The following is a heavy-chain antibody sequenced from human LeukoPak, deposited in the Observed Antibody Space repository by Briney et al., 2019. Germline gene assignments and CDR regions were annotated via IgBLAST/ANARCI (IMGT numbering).Heavy chain of an antibody. CDR2: ISGRSSTI. CDR1: GFSFSDHG. V-gene: IGHV3-48*02. Sequence: GGSLRLSCAASGFSFSDHGMNWVRQSPGKGLEWVSYISGRSSTIYYAASVKGRFTISRDNAKNSLYLQMNSLRDEDTAVYYCVRDGITGADYWGQGTLVTVSS. J-gene: IGHJ4*02. CDR3: VRDGITGADY. D-gene: IGHD3-16*01.